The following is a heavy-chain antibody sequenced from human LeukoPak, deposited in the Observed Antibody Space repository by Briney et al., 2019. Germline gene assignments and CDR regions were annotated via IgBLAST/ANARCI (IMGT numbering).Heavy chain of an antibody. CDR3: ARQSGWYGDYFDY. D-gene: IGHD6-19*01. CDR1: GGSISSSSYY. CDR2: IYYSGST. Sequence: SETVSLTCTVSGGSISSSSYYWGWIRQPPGKGLEWIGSIYYSGSTYYNPSLKSRVTISVDTSKNQFSLKLSSVTAADTAVYYCARQSGWYGDYFDYWGQGTLVTVSS. J-gene: IGHJ4*02. V-gene: IGHV4-39*01.